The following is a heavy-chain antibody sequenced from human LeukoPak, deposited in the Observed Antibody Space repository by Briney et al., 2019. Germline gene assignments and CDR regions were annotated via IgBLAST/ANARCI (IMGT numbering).Heavy chain of an antibody. CDR1: GFTFGDYA. D-gene: IGHD3-22*01. CDR2: IRSKAYGGTT. V-gene: IGHV3-49*03. CDR3: TRVVHYYDSSGYQKYYFDY. Sequence: GGSLRLSCTASGFTFGDYAMSWFRQAPGKGLEWVGFIRSKAYGGTTEYAASVKGRFTISRDDSKSIAYLQMNSLKTEDTAVYYCTRVVHYYDSSGYQKYYFDYWGQGTLVTVSS. J-gene: IGHJ4*02.